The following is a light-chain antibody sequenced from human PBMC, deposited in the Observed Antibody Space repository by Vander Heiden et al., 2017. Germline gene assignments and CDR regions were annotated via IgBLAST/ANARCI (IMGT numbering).Light chain of an antibody. CDR2: AAS. V-gene: IGKV1-39*01. CDR1: QSISSY. J-gene: IGKJ3*01. Sequence: DIQMTQSPSSLSASVGDRVTITCRASQSISSYLNWYQQKRVKAPRLLIYAASSLQSGVPSRFSGSGSGTDFTLTISSLQPEDFATYYCQQSYSTPGFGPGTKVDIK. CDR3: QQSYSTPG.